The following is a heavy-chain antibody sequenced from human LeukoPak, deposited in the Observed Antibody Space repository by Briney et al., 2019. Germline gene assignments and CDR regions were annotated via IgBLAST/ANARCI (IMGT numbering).Heavy chain of an antibody. CDR1: GFAFKNYA. CDR3: VKLTVSAGARDY. CDR2: ISGSGTST. Sequence: PGGSLRLSCAASGFAFKNYAINWVRQAPGRGLEWVSAISGSGTSTYYADSVRGRFTISRDNSKNTLYLQMNNLRAEDTAIYYCVKLTVSAGARDYWGQGTLVTVSS. D-gene: IGHD1-26*01. V-gene: IGHV3-23*01. J-gene: IGHJ4*02.